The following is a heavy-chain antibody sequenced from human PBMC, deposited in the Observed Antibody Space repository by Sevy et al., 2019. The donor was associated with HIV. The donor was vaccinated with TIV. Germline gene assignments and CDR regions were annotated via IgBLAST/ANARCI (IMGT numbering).Heavy chain of an antibody. CDR2: VHHTGST. J-gene: IGHJ4*01. CDR3: ARQGLGGALRLFDF. V-gene: IGHV4-38-2*01. Sequence: SETLSLTCVVSGYSISSGYYWAWIRQPPGKGLEWIGSVHHTGSTYYNPSLKSRVTILVDTSNNQFSLKLTSVTAAETAVYYCARQGLGGALRLFDFWGHGTLVTVSS. D-gene: IGHD3-16*01. CDR1: GYSISSGYY.